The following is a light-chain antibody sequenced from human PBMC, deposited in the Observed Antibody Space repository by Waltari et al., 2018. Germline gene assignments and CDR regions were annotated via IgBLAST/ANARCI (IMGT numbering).Light chain of an antibody. Sequence: EIVLTQSPAPLSLSPGEGATLSCRASQNVSSVLAWYQQSPGQAPRLLIYDTSNRATGIPVRFSGSGSGTDFTLTISSLEPEDFAVYYWQQRKNWPLTFGGGTKVEIK. CDR1: QNVSSV. CDR3: QQRKNWPLT. CDR2: DTS. V-gene: IGKV3-11*01. J-gene: IGKJ4*01.